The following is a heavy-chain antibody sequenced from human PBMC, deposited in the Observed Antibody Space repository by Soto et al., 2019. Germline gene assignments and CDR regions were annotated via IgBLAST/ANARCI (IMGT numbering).Heavy chain of an antibody. CDR3: TREKSDDNYFDP. V-gene: IGHV4-61*08. CDR2: IYYSGGT. Sequence: SETLSLTCTVSGAALSSGGYFYTWFRQPPWKGLEWLGYIYYSGGTNYNPSLKSRVTIYLDKSKSKFSLRLISVTAADTAVYYCTREKSDDNYFDPWGQGTLVIVSS. J-gene: IGHJ5*02. CDR1: GAALSSGGYF.